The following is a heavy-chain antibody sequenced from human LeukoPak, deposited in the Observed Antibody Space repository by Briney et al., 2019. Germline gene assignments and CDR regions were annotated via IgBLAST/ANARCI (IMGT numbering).Heavy chain of an antibody. J-gene: IGHJ4*02. D-gene: IGHD3-22*01. V-gene: IGHV1-2*02. CDR1: GYTFTGYY. Sequence: ASVKVSCKASGYTFTGYYMHWVRRAPGQGLEWMGWINPNSGGTNYAQKFQGRVTMTRDTSISTAYMELSRLRSDDTAVYYCARANTPYYYDSSGSPWGYWGQGTLVTVSS. CDR3: ARANTPYYYDSSGSPWGY. CDR2: INPNSGGT.